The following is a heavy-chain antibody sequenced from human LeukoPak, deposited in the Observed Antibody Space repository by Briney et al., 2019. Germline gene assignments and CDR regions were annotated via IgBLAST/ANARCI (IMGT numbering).Heavy chain of an antibody. V-gene: IGHV3-33*01. CDR1: GFNFREYG. D-gene: IGHD6-19*01. CDR3: ARDGSGWSSDY. Sequence: GGSLRLSCAASGFNFREYGMHWVRQAPGKGLEWVAVMWNDGITGKYADSVRGRFSVSRDNSKNTMYLQMDSLRADDTSVYYCARDGSGWSSDYWGQGTLVTVSS. J-gene: IGHJ4*02. CDR2: MWNDGITG.